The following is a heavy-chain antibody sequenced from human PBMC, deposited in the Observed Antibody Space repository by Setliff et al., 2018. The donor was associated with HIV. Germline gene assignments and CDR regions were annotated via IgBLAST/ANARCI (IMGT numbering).Heavy chain of an antibody. V-gene: IGHV1-18*01. CDR2: ISPNFGHT. J-gene: IGHJ6*02. CDR3: ARLGSGWSDSYYYAMDI. Sequence: ASVKASCKASGYTFTTYGISWVRQAPGHGLEWMGWISPNFGHTNYAQNFLGRVTMTIDTSTSRAYMELRSLRSDDTAVYFCARLGSGWSDSYYYAMDIWGQGTTVTVSS. D-gene: IGHD6-19*01. CDR1: GYTFTTYG.